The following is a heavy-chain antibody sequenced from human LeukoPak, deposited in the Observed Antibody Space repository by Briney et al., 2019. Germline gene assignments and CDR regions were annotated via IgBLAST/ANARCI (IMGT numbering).Heavy chain of an antibody. CDR2: INPNNGGT. D-gene: IGHD6-13*01. V-gene: IGHV1-2*06. CDR3: ARGGLYTSSWYYFDY. J-gene: IGHJ4*02. CDR1: GYTFTGYS. Sequence: ASVKVSCKASGYTFTGYSMHWVRQAPGQGLEWMGRINPNNGGTNYAQKFQGRVTMTRDTSISTAYMELSRLRSDDTAVYYCARGGLYTSSWYYFDYWGQGTRVTVSS.